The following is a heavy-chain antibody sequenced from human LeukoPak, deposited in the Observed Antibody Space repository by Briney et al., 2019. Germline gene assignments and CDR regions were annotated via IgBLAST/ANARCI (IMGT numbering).Heavy chain of an antibody. CDR3: ARDSYSGRPGNAFDI. CDR2: ISSSSSYI. D-gene: IGHD1-26*01. Sequence: GGSLRLSCAASGLTFSSYSMNWFRQAPGKGLEWVSSISSSSSYIHYADSVKGRFTISRDNAKNSLYLQMNSLRAEDTAVYYCARDSYSGRPGNAFDIWGQGTMVTVSS. J-gene: IGHJ3*02. V-gene: IGHV3-21*01. CDR1: GLTFSSYS.